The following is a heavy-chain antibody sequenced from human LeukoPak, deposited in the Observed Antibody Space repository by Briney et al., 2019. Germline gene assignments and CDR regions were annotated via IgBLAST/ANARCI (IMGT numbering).Heavy chain of an antibody. J-gene: IGHJ3*02. CDR1: GGSFSGYY. CDR2: INHSGST. D-gene: IGHD3-10*01. V-gene: IGHV4-34*01. Sequence: SETLSLTCAVYGGSFSGYYWSWIRQPPGKGLEWIGEINHSGSTNYNPSLKSRVTISVDTSKNQFSLKLSSVTAADTAVYYCARARQSYFDIWGQGTMVTVSS. CDR3: ARARQSYFDI.